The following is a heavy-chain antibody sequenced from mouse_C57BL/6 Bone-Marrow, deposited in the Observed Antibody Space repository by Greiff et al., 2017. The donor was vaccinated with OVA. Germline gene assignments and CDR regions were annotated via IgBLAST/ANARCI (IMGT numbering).Heavy chain of an antibody. CDR2: IRLKSDNYAT. CDR3: TAGDGYGFAY. J-gene: IGHJ3*01. V-gene: IGHV6-3*01. CDR1: GFTFSNYW. D-gene: IGHD2-2*01. Sequence: EVKLEESGGGLVQPGGSMKLSCVASGFTFSNYWMNWVRQSPEKGLEWVAQIRLKSDNYATHYAESVKGRFTISRDDSKSSVYLQMNNLRAEDTGIYYCTAGDGYGFAYWGQGTLVTVSA.